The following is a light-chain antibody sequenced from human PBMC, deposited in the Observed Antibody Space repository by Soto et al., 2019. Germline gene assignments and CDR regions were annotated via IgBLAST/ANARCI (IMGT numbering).Light chain of an antibody. Sequence: DIQMTQSPSSLSASVEDRVIITCRASQSISNHLNWYQQKPGKAPKLLIFAASSLQSGVPSRFSGSRSGPDFTLTISSLQPEDFATYYCQQLTDRRFSFGQGTRVDI. CDR1: QSISNH. V-gene: IGKV1-39*01. CDR3: QQLTDRRFS. J-gene: IGKJ2*01. CDR2: AAS.